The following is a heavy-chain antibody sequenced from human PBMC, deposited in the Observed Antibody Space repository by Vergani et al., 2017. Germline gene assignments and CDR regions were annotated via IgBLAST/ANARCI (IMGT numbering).Heavy chain of an antibody. CDR2: INHSGST. J-gene: IGHJ6*02. CDR3: ARGTRYYGSGRYYGMDV. Sequence: QVQLQQWGAGLLKPSETLSLTCAVYGGSFSGYYWSWIRQPPGKGLEWIGEINHSGSTNYNPSLKSRVIISVDTSKNQFSLKLRSVTAADTAVYYCARGTRYYGSGRYYGMDVWGQGTTVTVSS. D-gene: IGHD3-10*01. V-gene: IGHV4-34*01. CDR1: GGSFSGYY.